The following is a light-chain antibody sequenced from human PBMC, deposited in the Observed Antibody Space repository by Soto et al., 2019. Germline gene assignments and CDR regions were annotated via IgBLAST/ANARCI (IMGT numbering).Light chain of an antibody. V-gene: IGLV1-44*01. CDR2: ANH. J-gene: IGLJ3*02. Sequence: QSVLTQPLSASGTPGQRVTISCSGSTSNIGSNAVTWYQQFPGTAPKLLIYANHQRPSGVPDRFSGSKSGTSASLAISGLQSEDEAHCYCAVWDDTLSGLVFGGGTKLTVL. CDR1: TSNIGSNA. CDR3: AVWDDTLSGLV.